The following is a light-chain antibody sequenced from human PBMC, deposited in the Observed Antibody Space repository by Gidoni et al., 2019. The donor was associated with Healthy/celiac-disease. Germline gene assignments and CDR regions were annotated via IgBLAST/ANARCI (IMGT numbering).Light chain of an antibody. CDR2: DVS. Sequence: QSALPQPASVSGSPGQSITISCTGTSSDVGGYNYVSWYQQHPGKAPKLMIYDVSNRPSGVSNRFSGSKSGNTASLTISGLQDEDEADYYCSSYTSSRNVFGTGTKVTVL. CDR3: SSYTSSRNV. V-gene: IGLV2-14*03. J-gene: IGLJ1*01. CDR1: SSDVGGYNY.